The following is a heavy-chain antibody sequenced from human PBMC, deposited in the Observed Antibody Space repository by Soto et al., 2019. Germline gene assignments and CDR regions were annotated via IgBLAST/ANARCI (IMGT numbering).Heavy chain of an antibody. CDR1: GFSVNTNGVG. CDR3: ASSGRRAFGGGGNCFYGDY. Sequence: QITLKESGPTLVKPTQTLTLTCTVSGFSVNTNGVGVGWIRQPPGKALEWLALSFWDGTTRYSPSLKSRLTITKDTCKTQVVLTLTNVDLVDTAIFFWASSGRRAFGGGGNCFYGDYWGQGTLVPVSS. V-gene: IGHV2-5*02. D-gene: IGHD2-21*01. J-gene: IGHJ4*02. CDR2: SFWDGTT.